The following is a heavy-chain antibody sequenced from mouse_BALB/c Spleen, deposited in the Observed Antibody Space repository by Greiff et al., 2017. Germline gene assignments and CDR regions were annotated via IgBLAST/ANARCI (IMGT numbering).Heavy chain of an antibody. V-gene: IGHV5-12-2*01. J-gene: IGHJ1*01. Sequence: EVKVVESGGGLVQPGGSLKLSCAASGFTFSSYTMSWVRQTPEKRLEWVAYISNGGGSTYYPDTVKGRFTISRDNAKNTLYLQMSSLKSEDTAMYYCARHYGNWYFDVWGAGTTVTVSS. D-gene: IGHD2-1*01. CDR1: GFTFSSYT. CDR2: ISNGGGST. CDR3: ARHYGNWYFDV.